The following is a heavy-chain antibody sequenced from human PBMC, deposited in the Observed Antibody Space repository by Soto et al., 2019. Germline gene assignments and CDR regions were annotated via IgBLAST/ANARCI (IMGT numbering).Heavy chain of an antibody. CDR2: IYSGGST. V-gene: IGHV3-66*01. J-gene: IGHJ5*02. CDR3: ARDISVFTDTIFVVGLDP. CDR1: GFTVSSNY. Sequence: EVQLVESGGGLVQPGGSLRLSCAASGFTVSSNYMSWVRQAPGKGLEWVSVIYSGGSTYYADSVKGRFTISRDNSKNTLYLQMNSLRAEDTAVYYCARDISVFTDTIFVVGLDPWGQGTLVTVSS. D-gene: IGHD3-3*01.